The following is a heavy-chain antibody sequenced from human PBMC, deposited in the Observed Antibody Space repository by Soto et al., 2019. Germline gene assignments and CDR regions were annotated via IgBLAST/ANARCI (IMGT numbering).Heavy chain of an antibody. D-gene: IGHD2-15*01. CDR1: GYTFSSYG. CDR3: ASIQGSGYCSGASCLNGMDV. J-gene: IGHJ6*02. Sequence: ASVKVSCKASGYTFSSYGVTWVRQAPGQGLEWMGLVSVYNGDTNYAQNFQDRVTMTRDTSTKTAYMDLRSLRFDDTAVYYCASIQGSGYCSGASCLNGMDVWGQGTTVTVSS. CDR2: VSVYNGDT. V-gene: IGHV1-18*01.